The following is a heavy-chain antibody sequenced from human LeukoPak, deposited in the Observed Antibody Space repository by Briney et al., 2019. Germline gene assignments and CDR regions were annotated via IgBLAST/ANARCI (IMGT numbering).Heavy chain of an antibody. J-gene: IGHJ6*03. Sequence: SETLSLTCAVSGGSISSGSYYWSWIRQPAGKGLEWIGRIYTSGSTNYNPSLKSRVTISVDTSKNQFSLKLSSVTAADTAVYYCARDQVGSGYYYYYMDVWGKGTTVTISS. CDR1: GGSISSGSYY. CDR2: IYTSGST. CDR3: ARDQVGSGYYYYYMDV. D-gene: IGHD6-19*01. V-gene: IGHV4-61*02.